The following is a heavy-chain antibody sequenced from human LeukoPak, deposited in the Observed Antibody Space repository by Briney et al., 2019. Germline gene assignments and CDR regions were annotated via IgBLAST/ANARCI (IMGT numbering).Heavy chain of an antibody. Sequence: GGSLRLSCEASGFNFRPSWMTWVRQAPGEGLEWVANIDPAGSDRYYVDTVKGRFTISRDNANNFLYLQMNSLRAEETAVYYCGSFPFEPAIGFWGQGTLVTVSS. CDR3: GSFPFEPAIGF. J-gene: IGHJ4*02. CDR2: IDPAGSDR. V-gene: IGHV3-7*01. D-gene: IGHD3-16*01. CDR1: GFNFRPSW.